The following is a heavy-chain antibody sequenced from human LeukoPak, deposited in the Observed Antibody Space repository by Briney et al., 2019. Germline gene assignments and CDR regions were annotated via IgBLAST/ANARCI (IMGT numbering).Heavy chain of an antibody. D-gene: IGHD3-22*01. CDR1: GFTFSSYW. CDR3: ARDGDISGYSD. CDR2: IKQDGSEK. V-gene: IGHV3-7*01. Sequence: PGGSLRLSCAASGFTFSSYWMSWVRQAPGKGLEWVANIKQDGSEKYYVDSVKGRFTISRDNAMNSLYLQMNSLRADDTAVYYCARDGDISGYSDWGQGTLVTVSS. J-gene: IGHJ4*02.